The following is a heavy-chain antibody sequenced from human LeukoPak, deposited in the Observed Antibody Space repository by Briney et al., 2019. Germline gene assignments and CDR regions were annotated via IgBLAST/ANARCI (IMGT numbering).Heavy chain of an antibody. J-gene: IGHJ5*02. V-gene: IGHV6-1*01. Sequence: SQTLSLTCAISGDSVSSNSVAWNWIRQSPSRGLEWLGRTYYRSKWYNDYAVSVKSRITINPDTSKNQFSLQLNSVTPEDTAVYYCARDPSYYASGNGHGWFDPWGQGTLVTVSS. CDR1: GDSVSSNSVA. D-gene: IGHD3-10*01. CDR2: TYYRSKWYN. CDR3: ARDPSYYASGNGHGWFDP.